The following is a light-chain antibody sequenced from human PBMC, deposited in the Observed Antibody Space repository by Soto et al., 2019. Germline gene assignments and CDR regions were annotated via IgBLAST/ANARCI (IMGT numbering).Light chain of an antibody. Sequence: DIVVAQSPDSLAASLGERATINCKSSQTILYSSNNRNYLAWYQQKPGQPPKLLIYWASTRESGVRYRFSGGGSGTDFTLTISGLQAEDVEVYYCQQYYSTPYTFGHGTKLEIK. CDR2: WAS. J-gene: IGKJ2*01. CDR1: QTILYSSNNRNY. V-gene: IGKV4-1*01. CDR3: QQYYSTPYT.